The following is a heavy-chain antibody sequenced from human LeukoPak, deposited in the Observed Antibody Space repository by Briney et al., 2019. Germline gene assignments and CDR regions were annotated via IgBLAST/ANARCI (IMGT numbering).Heavy chain of an antibody. CDR1: GYTFTSYG. CDR3: ASVYYDFWSGYSSWIGWFDP. V-gene: IGHV1-18*01. D-gene: IGHD3-3*01. CDR2: ISAYNGNT. J-gene: IGHJ5*02. Sequence: ASVKVSCKASGYTFTSYGISWVRQAPGQGLEWMGWISAYNGNTNYAQKLQGRVTMTTDTSTSTAYMGLRSLRSDDTAVYYCASVYYDFWSGYSSWIGWFDPWGQGTLVTVSS.